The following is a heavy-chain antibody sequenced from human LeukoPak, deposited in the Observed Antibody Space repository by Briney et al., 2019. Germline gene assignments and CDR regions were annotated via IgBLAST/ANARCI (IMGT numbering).Heavy chain of an antibody. Sequence: SETLSLTCTVSGGSISSYYWSWIRQPPGKELEWIGYIYYNGNTNYNPSLKSRATISVDTSKNQISLKLSSVTAADTAVYYCARVPIVVVPSAMWFDPWGQGTLVTVSS. CDR2: IYYNGNT. J-gene: IGHJ5*02. CDR1: GGSISSYY. V-gene: IGHV4-59*01. D-gene: IGHD2-2*01. CDR3: ARVPIVVVPSAMWFDP.